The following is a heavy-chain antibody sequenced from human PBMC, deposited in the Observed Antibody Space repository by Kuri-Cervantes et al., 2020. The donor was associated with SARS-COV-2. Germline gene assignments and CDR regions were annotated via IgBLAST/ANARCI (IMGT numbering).Heavy chain of an antibody. CDR2: INPDSGGT. CDR3: ARDVSPPIDTIFAVVINYFDY. Sequence: ASVKVSCKASGYTINDYYIHWVRQAPGQGLEWMGWINPDSGGTKYAQKFQGRVTMTRDTSIRTACMELSSLRSDDTAVYYCARDVSPPIDTIFAVVINYFDYWGRGTLVTVSS. D-gene: IGHD3-3*01. CDR1: GYTINDYY. J-gene: IGHJ4*02. V-gene: IGHV1-2*02.